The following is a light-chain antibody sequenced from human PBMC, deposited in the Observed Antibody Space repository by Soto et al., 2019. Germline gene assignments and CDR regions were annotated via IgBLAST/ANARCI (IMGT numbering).Light chain of an antibody. CDR2: GAS. V-gene: IGKV3-15*01. CDR3: EHYNRLWG. CDR1: QSVRSN. Sequence: EIVLTQSPATLSVSPGERVTLSCRASQSVRSNLAWYQHKPGQVPRVLIYGASTRAIGIPDRFSGSGSGAAFTLTISSLQSEGVAVYYCEHYNRLWGVGGGTKVEIK. J-gene: IGKJ4*01.